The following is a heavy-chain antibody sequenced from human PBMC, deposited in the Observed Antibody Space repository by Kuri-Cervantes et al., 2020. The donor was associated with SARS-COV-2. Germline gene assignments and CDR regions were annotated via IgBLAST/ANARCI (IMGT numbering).Heavy chain of an antibody. CDR2: ISYDGSNK. CDR3: AKRDAYSQGSYFDY. Sequence: GGSLRLSCAASGLTFSNYAMHWVRQAPGKGLEWVAVISYDGSNKYYADSMKGRFTISRDNSKNTLYLQMNSLRTEDTAVYYCAKRDAYSQGSYFDYWGHGTLVTVSS. D-gene: IGHD5-24*01. V-gene: IGHV3-30*18. J-gene: IGHJ4*01. CDR1: GLTFSNYA.